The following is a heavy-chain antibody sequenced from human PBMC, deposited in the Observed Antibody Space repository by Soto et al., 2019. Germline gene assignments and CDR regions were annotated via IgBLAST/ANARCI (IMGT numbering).Heavy chain of an antibody. CDR2: ITSSGRTI. Sequence: GGSLRLSCAPSGFTFSDYYMSWIRQAPGKELEWVSYITSSGRTIFYADSVKGRFTISRDNAKNSLYLQMNSLRAEDTAVYYCARGGGYGGQYYYGMDVWGQGTTVTVSS. J-gene: IGHJ6*02. D-gene: IGHD3-16*01. CDR3: ARGGGYGGQYYYGMDV. V-gene: IGHV3-11*01. CDR1: GFTFSDYY.